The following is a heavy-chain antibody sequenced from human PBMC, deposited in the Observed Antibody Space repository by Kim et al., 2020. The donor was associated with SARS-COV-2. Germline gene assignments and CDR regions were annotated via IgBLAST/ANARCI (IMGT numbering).Heavy chain of an antibody. CDR2: IWYDGSSK. CDR3: GGAFGDYGLDY. V-gene: IGHV3-33*01. Sequence: GGSLRLSCAASGFIFSRYGMHWVRQAPGKGLEWVAVIWYDGSSKNYADSVKGRFTISRDNSKNTLYLQMNSLRVEDTAVYYCGGAFGDYGLDYWGQGTLVTVSS. CDR1: GFIFSRYG. J-gene: IGHJ4*02. D-gene: IGHD4-17*01.